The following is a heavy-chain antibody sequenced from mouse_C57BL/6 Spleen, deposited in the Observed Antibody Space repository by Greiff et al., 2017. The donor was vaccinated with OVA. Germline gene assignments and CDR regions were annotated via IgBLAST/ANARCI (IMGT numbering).Heavy chain of an antibody. CDR2: ISSGSSTT. CDR1: GFTFSDYG. CDR3: ARRNGSTLRAMDY. J-gene: IGHJ4*01. V-gene: IGHV5-17*01. Sequence: EVKLMESGGGLVKPGGSLKLSCEASGFTFSDYGMHWVRQAPEQGLEWVAYISSGSSTTYYADKVKGRFTISRDNANNTLYLQMTSLMSEDTAMYYCARRNGSTLRAMDYWGQGTSVTVSS.